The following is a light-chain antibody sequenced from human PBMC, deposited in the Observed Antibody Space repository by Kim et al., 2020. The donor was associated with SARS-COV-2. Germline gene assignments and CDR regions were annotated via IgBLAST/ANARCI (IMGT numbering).Light chain of an antibody. CDR2: KAS. Sequence: DIQMTQSPSTLSASVGDRVTITCRASQSISSWLAWYQQKPGKAPKLLIYKASSLESGVPSRFSGSGSGTEFTLTISSLQPDDFATYYCQQYISYSRTFGGGTKVEI. J-gene: IGKJ4*01. CDR1: QSISSW. CDR3: QQYISYSRT. V-gene: IGKV1-5*03.